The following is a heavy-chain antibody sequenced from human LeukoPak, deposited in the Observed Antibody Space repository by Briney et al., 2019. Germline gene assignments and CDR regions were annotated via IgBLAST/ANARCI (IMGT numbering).Heavy chain of an antibody. J-gene: IGHJ4*02. V-gene: IGHV1-2*02. Sequence: ASVKVSCKASGYTFTGYYMHWVRQAPGQGLEWMGWINPNSGGTNYAQKFQGRVTMTRDTSISTAYMELSRLRSDDTAVYYSARSPSRRGGTFDYWGQGTLVTVSS. CDR3: ARSPSRRGGTFDY. CDR2: INPNSGGT. D-gene: IGHD1-7*01. CDR1: GYTFTGYY.